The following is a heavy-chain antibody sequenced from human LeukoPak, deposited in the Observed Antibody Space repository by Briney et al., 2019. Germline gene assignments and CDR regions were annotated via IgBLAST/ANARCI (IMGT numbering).Heavy chain of an antibody. CDR2: ISSSSSYI. CDR3: AKDHRIGTMIVALGY. V-gene: IGHV3-21*01. D-gene: IGHD3-22*01. J-gene: IGHJ4*02. Sequence: PGGSLRLSCAASGFTFSSYSMNWVRQAPGKGLEWVSSISSSSSYIYYADSVKGRFTISRDNSKNTLYLQMNSLRAEDTAVYYCAKDHRIGTMIVALGYWGQGTLVTVSS. CDR1: GFTFSSYS.